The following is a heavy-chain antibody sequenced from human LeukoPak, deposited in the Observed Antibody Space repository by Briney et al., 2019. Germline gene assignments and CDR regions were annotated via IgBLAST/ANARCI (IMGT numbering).Heavy chain of an antibody. V-gene: IGHV1-46*01. CDR1: GYTFTSYY. Sequence: ASVKVSCKASGYTFTSYYMHWVRQAPGQGFEWMGIINPSGGSTSYAQKFQGRVTMTRDTSTSTVYMELSSLRSEDTAVYYCARGPLYYYDSSGPFDYWGQGTLVTVSS. CDR3: ARGPLYYYDSSGPFDY. J-gene: IGHJ4*02. D-gene: IGHD3-22*01. CDR2: INPSGGST.